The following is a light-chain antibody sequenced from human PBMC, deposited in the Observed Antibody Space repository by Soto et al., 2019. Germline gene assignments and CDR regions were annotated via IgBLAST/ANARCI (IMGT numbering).Light chain of an antibody. J-gene: IGLJ2*01. V-gene: IGLV2-14*01. Sequence: QSVLPQPASVSGSPGQSITISCTGTSSDVGGYNYVSWYQQHPGKAPKLMIYDVSNRPSGVSNRFSGSKSGNPASLTISWLQAEDEADYYCSSYTSSSTVVFVGGTKVTVL. CDR1: SSDVGGYNY. CDR3: SSYTSSSTVV. CDR2: DVS.